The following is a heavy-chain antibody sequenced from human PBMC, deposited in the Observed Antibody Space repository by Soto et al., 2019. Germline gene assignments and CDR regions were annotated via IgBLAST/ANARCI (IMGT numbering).Heavy chain of an antibody. CDR1: GFTFSSFS. CDR3: VRDDYGLDV. J-gene: IGHJ6*02. CDR2: ISGSGGST. V-gene: IGHV3-23*01. Sequence: GSLRISCASSGFTFSSFSMSWVRQAPGKGLDWVSAISGSGGSTYSADSVKGRFTISRDNSKNTLYLQMSSLRAEDTAVYYCVRDDYGLDVWGRGTAVPVSS.